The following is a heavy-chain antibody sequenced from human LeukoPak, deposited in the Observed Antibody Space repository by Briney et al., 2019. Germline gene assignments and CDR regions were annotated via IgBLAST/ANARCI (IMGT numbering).Heavy chain of an antibody. V-gene: IGHV3-53*01. CDR3: AKERSSSGYFDY. D-gene: IGHD6-19*01. CDR1: GFTFSTYA. Sequence: GGSLRLSCVASGFTFSTYALHWVRQAPGKGLEWVSLIYSGGGTYYADSVKGRFTISRDNSMNMVYLQMSSLRAEDTAVYYCAKERSSSGYFDYWGQGTLVTVSS. J-gene: IGHJ4*02. CDR2: IYSGGGT.